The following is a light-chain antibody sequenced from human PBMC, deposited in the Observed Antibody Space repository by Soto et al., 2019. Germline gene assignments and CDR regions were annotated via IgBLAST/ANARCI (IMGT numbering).Light chain of an antibody. J-gene: IGLJ3*02. CDR2: LNSDGSH. V-gene: IGLV4-69*01. Sequence: QSALTQSPSASASLGASVKLTCTLSRGHSSYAIAWHQQQPEKGPRYLMKLNSDGSHSKGDGIPDRFSGSSSGAERYLTICSLQSEDEADYYCQTWGTGNWVFGGGTKVTVL. CDR1: RGHSSYA. CDR3: QTWGTGNWV.